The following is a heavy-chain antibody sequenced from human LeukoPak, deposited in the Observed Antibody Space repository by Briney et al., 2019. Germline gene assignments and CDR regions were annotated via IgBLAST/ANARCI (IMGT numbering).Heavy chain of an antibody. V-gene: IGHV4-34*01. Sequence: SETLSLTCAVYGGSFSGYYWSWIRQPPGKGLEWIGEINHSGSTNYNPSLKSRVTISVDTSKNQFSLKLSSVTAADTAVYYCARGDFDYWGQGTLVTVSS. J-gene: IGHJ4*02. CDR1: GGSFSGYY. CDR2: INHSGST. D-gene: IGHD3-3*01. CDR3: ARGDFDY.